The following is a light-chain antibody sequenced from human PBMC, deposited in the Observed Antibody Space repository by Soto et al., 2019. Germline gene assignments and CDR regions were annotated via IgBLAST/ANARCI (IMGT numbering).Light chain of an antibody. CDR3: QQYGGSPST. CDR2: GAT. V-gene: IGKV3-20*01. J-gene: IGKJ2*01. CDR1: QRVSTNY. Sequence: IVLTQSPGTLALSPGDRATLSCRASQRVSTNYLAWYQQKPGQAPRLLIYGATFRATGIPDRFSGSGSGTDFPLTLSGLEPEDFAVYHCQQYGGSPSTFGQGTKLEIK.